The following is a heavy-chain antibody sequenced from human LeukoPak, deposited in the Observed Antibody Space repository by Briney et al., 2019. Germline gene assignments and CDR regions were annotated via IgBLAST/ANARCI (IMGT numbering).Heavy chain of an antibody. CDR3: ARTRITMVRGVIITVRYFDY. CDR2: INHSGST. CDR1: GGSISSYY. Sequence: SETLSLTCTVSGGSISSYYWSWIRQPPGKGLEWIGEINHSGSTNYNPSLKSRVTISVDTSKNQFSLKLSSVTAADTAVYYCARTRITMVRGVIITVRYFDYWGQGTLVTVSS. J-gene: IGHJ4*02. D-gene: IGHD3-10*01. V-gene: IGHV4-34*01.